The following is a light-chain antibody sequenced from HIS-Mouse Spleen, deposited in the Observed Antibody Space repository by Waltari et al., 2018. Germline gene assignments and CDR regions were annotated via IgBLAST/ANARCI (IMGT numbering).Light chain of an antibody. Sequence: QSALTQPASVSGSPGQSITIPCTGTSSDVGSYNLVSWYQQHPGKAPKLMSYEGSKRPSGLSNRFSGSKSGNTASLTISGLQAEDEADYYCCSYAGSSTWVFGGGTKLTVL. J-gene: IGLJ3*02. CDR1: SSDVGSYNL. V-gene: IGLV2-23*01. CDR3: CSYAGSSTWV. CDR2: EGS.